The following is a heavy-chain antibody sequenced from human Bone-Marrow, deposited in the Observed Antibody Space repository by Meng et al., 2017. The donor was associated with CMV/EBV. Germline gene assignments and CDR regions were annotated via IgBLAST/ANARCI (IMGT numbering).Heavy chain of an antibody. CDR1: GFTFSSYA. J-gene: IGHJ4*02. CDR2: ISYDGSNK. V-gene: IGHV3-30-3*01. Sequence: GESLKISCAASGFTFSSYAMHWVRQAPGKGLEWVAVISYDGSNKYYADSVKGRFTISRDNSKNTLYLQMNSLRAEDTAVYYCAQLGLYCSSTSCPDYWGQGTLVTVSS. D-gene: IGHD2-2*01. CDR3: AQLGLYCSSTSCPDY.